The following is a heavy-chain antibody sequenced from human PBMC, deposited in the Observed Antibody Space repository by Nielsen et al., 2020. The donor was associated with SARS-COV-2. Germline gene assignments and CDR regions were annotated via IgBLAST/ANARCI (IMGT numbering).Heavy chain of an antibody. CDR3: ARAEGDSGYDPGGWFDP. Sequence: RQAPGKGLEWIGYIYYSGSTYYNPSLKSRVTISVDTSKNQFSLKLSSVTAADTAVYYCARAEGDSGYDPGGWFDPWGQGTLVTVSS. CDR2: IYYSGST. D-gene: IGHD5-12*01. J-gene: IGHJ5*02. V-gene: IGHV4-31*02.